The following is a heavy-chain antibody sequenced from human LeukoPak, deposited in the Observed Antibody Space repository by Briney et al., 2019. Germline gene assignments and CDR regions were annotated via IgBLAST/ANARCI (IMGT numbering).Heavy chain of an antibody. D-gene: IGHD2-2*01. V-gene: IGHV3-48*02. Sequence: PGGSLRLSCAASGFTFTTYTMNWVRQAPGKGLEWLSYISISGVTKYYPDSVKGRFTISRENAESPLYLQMNSLRDEDSAVYYCARGPAAAIDYWGQGPLVPVPS. CDR1: GFTFTTYT. CDR2: ISISGVTK. J-gene: IGHJ4*02. CDR3: ARGPAAAIDY.